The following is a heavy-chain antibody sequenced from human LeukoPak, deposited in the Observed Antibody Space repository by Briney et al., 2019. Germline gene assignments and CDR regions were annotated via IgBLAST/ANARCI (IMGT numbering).Heavy chain of an antibody. D-gene: IGHD6-13*01. Sequence: PSETLSLTCTVSGGSMSSYHWGWIRQPPGKGLEWTGYIYYSGSTNYNPSLKSRVTISVDTSKNQFSLKLSSVTAADTAVYYCARGYSSSTPWYWGQGTLVTVSS. CDR1: GGSMSSYH. J-gene: IGHJ4*02. CDR3: ARGYSSSTPWY. V-gene: IGHV4-59*08. CDR2: IYYSGST.